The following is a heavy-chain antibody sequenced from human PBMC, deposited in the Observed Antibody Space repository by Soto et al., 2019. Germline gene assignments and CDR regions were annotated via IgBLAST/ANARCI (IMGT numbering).Heavy chain of an antibody. D-gene: IGHD5-12*01. CDR1: GGSITSGCYY. J-gene: IGHJ4*02. CDR2: IYYSGST. V-gene: IGHV4-61*01. CDR3: ARLEMATITPYFDY. Sequence: SELLCVTCTVSGGSITSGCYYRSWIRQPPGKGLEWIGYIYYSGSTNYNPSLKSRVTISVDTSKNQFSLKLSSVTAADTAVYYCARLEMATITPYFDYWGQGTLVTVSS.